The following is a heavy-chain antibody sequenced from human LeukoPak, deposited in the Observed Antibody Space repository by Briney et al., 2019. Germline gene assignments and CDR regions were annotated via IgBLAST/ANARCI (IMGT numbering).Heavy chain of an antibody. Sequence: ASVKVSCKASGYTFTNFYIHWVRQAPGQGLEWMGMVNPSGGSTSYAQNFQGRVTMTRDTSTTTVYMELSSLRSEDTAMYYCARGDFSSGDTWGQGTPVTVPS. CDR3: ARGDFSSGDT. V-gene: IGHV1-46*01. CDR1: GYTFTNFY. CDR2: VNPSGGST. D-gene: IGHD3-3*01. J-gene: IGHJ4*02.